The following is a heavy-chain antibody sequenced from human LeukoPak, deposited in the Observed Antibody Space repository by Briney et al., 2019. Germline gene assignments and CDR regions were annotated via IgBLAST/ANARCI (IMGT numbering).Heavy chain of an antibody. CDR3: AKNVLRVRIIDY. CDR2: ISGSGGST. V-gene: IGHV3-23*01. J-gene: IGHJ4*02. CDR1: GHTFGSYA. Sequence: VSLRLACTDSGHTFGSYALSCVGPVLGPGLARVSAISGSGGSTYYADSVKGRFTISRDNSKNTLYLQMNSLRAEDTAVYYCAKNVLRVRIIDYWGQGTLVTVSS. D-gene: IGHD2-8*01.